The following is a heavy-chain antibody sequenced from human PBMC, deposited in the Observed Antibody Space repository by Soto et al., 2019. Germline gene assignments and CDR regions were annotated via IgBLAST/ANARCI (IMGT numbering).Heavy chain of an antibody. CDR3: AKAGDGYCSSTSCYAGYFDY. Sequence: QVQLVEPGGGVVQPGRSLRLSCAASGFTFSSYGMHWVRQAPGKGLEWVAVISYDGSNKYYADSVKGRFTISRDNSKNTLSLQMNSLRAEDTAVYYCAKAGDGYCSSTSCYAGYFDYWGQGTLVTVSS. D-gene: IGHD2-2*03. J-gene: IGHJ4*02. CDR2: ISYDGSNK. V-gene: IGHV3-30*18. CDR1: GFTFSSYG.